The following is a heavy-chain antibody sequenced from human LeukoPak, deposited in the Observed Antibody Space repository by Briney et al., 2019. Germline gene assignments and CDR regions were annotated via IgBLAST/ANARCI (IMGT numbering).Heavy chain of an antibody. Sequence: GVSVTLSCAACGFTFSSYAMSWLRQAPGKGLDGVSAIIGSGGSTYYADSVRGRFTLYRDNSKITLYLQRHSLRAEDAAVFACESKEIVVVPAWRDRYFDFWGRGTLVTVSS. D-gene: IGHD2-2*01. J-gene: IGHJ2*01. CDR1: GFTFSSYA. CDR3: ESKEIVVVPAWRDRYFDF. V-gene: IGHV3-23*01. CDR2: IIGSGGST.